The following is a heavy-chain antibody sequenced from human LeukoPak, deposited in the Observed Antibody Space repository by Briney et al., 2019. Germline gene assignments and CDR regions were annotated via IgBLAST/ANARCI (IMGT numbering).Heavy chain of an antibody. CDR2: IYYSGST. D-gene: IGHD6-19*01. Sequence: PSETLSLTCTVSGGSISSGSYYWGWIRQPPGKGLEWIGSIYYSGSTYYNPSLKSRVTISEDTSKNQFSLKLRSVTAADTAVYYCARKRRGWYHAFDIWGQGTMVTVSS. J-gene: IGHJ3*02. V-gene: IGHV4-39*07. CDR3: ARKRRGWYHAFDI. CDR1: GGSISSGSYY.